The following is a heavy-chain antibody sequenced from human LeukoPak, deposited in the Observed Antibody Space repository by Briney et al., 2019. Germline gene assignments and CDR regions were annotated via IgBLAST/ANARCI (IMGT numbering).Heavy chain of an antibody. CDR3: ARDSSSLLDY. Sequence: SETLSLTCTVSGGSISSGGYYWSWIRQHPGKGLEWIGYIYYSGSAYYNPSLKSRVTISVDTSKNQFSLKLSSVTAVDTAVYYCARDSSSLLDYWGQGTLVTVSS. CDR1: GGSISSGGYY. D-gene: IGHD6-13*01. V-gene: IGHV4-31*03. CDR2: IYYSGSA. J-gene: IGHJ4*02.